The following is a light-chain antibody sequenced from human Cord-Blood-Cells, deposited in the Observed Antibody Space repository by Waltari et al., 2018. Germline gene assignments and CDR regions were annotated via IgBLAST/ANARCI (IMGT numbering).Light chain of an antibody. CDR1: SSDVGGYNY. CDR2: GVS. Sequence: QSALTQPASVSGSPGQSITISCTGTSSDVGGYNYVSWYQQHPGKAPKLMICGVSKLPSCVSNRFSGSKSGNTASLTISGLQAEDEADYYCSSYTSSSTPWVFGGGTKLTVL. CDR3: SSYTSSSTPWV. J-gene: IGLJ3*02. V-gene: IGLV2-14*01.